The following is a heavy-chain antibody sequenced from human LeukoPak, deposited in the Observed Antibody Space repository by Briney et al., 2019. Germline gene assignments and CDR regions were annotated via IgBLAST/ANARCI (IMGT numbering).Heavy chain of an antibody. CDR1: GGSISSGGYY. J-gene: IGHJ3*02. CDR3: AREGRGYSYGYNSFDI. CDR2: IYYSGST. Sequence: SETLSLTCTVSGGSISSGGYYWSWIRQPPGKGLEWIGYIYYSGSTNYNPSLKSRVTISVDTSKNQFSLKLSSVTAADTAVYYCAREGRGYSYGYNSFDIWGQGTMVTVSS. D-gene: IGHD5-18*01. V-gene: IGHV4-61*08.